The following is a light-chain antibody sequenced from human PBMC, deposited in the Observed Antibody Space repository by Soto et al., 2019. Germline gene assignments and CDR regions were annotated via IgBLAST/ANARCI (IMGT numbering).Light chain of an antibody. CDR2: ATT. J-gene: IGKJ1*01. V-gene: IGKV1-39*01. CDR3: QQSYRTPCT. Sequence: DIQMTQAPSSLSASLGDRVTITCRANQDISSYLVWYQHKLGQDPKLLLHATTTLASGVHSRFSGSESGTDFTLTMSGLEHEDSATYYCQQSYRTPCTFGQGTKVEIK. CDR1: QDISSY.